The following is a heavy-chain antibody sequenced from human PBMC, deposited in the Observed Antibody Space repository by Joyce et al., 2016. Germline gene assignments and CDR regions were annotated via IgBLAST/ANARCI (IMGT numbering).Heavy chain of an antibody. V-gene: IGHV3-23*01. CDR2: ISGSGGRT. D-gene: IGHD3-22*01. Sequence: DVQLLESGGGLVQPGGSLRLSCAASGFTFSSYAMSWVRQAPGKGLEWVSAISGSGGRTYNADSVKGRFTISRDNSKNTLYLQMNSLRAEDTAVYYCAKATYHYDSSGFFDYWGQGTLVTVSS. CDR3: AKATYHYDSSGFFDY. CDR1: GFTFSSYA. J-gene: IGHJ4*02.